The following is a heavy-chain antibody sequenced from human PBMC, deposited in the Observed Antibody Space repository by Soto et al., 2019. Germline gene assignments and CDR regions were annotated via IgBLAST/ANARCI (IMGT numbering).Heavy chain of an antibody. Sequence: PXETLSLTCTVSGGSISSYYWSWIRQPAGKGLEWIGRIYTSGSTNYDPSLKSRVTMSVDTSKNQFSLKLSSVTAADTAVYYCARDLYSSGWIQPFDYWGQGTLVTVS. CDR1: GGSISSYY. J-gene: IGHJ4*02. V-gene: IGHV4-4*07. CDR3: ARDLYSSGWIQPFDY. D-gene: IGHD6-19*01. CDR2: IYTSGST.